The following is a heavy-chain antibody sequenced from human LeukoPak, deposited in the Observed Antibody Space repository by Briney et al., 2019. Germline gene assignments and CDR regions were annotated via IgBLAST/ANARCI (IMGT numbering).Heavy chain of an antibody. D-gene: IGHD2-2*01. Sequence: SETLSLTCTVSGGSISSSSYYWGWIRQPPGKGLEWIGSIYYSGSTYYNPSLKSRVTISVDTSKNQFSLKLSSVTAADTAVYYCARDVQGDSTPRAETNWFDPWGQGTLVTVSS. CDR3: ARDVQGDSTPRAETNWFDP. J-gene: IGHJ5*02. V-gene: IGHV4-39*02. CDR2: IYYSGST. CDR1: GGSISSSSYY.